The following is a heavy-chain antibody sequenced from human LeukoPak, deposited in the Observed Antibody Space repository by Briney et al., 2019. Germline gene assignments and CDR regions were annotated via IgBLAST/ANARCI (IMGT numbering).Heavy chain of an antibody. V-gene: IGHV3-7*01. J-gene: IGHJ4*02. CDR1: GLAFSSSW. CDR3: ARDLAYSRLDY. CDR2: INPDGNKK. Sequence: GGSLRLSCAVSGLAFSSSWMDWVRQAPGKGLEWVASINPDGNKKYSADSVKGRFTISRDNAENSLYLQMNSLRVEDTAFYYCARDLAYSRLDYWGQGMLVTVSS. D-gene: IGHD5-18*01.